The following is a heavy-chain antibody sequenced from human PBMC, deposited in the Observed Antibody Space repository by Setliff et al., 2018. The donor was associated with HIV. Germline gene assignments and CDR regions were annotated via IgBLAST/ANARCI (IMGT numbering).Heavy chain of an antibody. CDR2: INEDGADI. J-gene: IGHJ4*02. Sequence: PGGSLRLSCAASGFTLRSYWMGWVRQAPGKGLEWVANINEDGADIRYADSVKGRFLISRDNAKNLVYLLMNSLIDEDTAVYYCATISNWVSDNWGQ. CDR3: ATISNWVSDN. V-gene: IGHV3-7*01. CDR1: GFTLRSYW. D-gene: IGHD6-13*01.